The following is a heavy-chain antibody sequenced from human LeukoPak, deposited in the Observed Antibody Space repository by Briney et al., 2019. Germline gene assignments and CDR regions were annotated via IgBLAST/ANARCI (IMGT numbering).Heavy chain of an antibody. CDR3: AYSSSFPKGFDY. D-gene: IGHD6-13*01. J-gene: IGHJ4*02. V-gene: IGHV1-18*01. CDR1: GYTFTSYG. Sequence: ASVKVSCKASGYTFTSYGISWVRQAPGQGLEWMGWVSAYNGNTNYAQKLQGRVTMTTDTSTSTAYMELRSLRSDDTAVYYCAYSSSFPKGFDYWGQGTLVTVSS. CDR2: VSAYNGNT.